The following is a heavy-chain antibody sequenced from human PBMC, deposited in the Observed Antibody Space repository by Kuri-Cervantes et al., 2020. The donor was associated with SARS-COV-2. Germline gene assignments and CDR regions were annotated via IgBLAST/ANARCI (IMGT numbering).Heavy chain of an antibody. CDR2: ISGSGGST. D-gene: IGHD4-11*01. J-gene: IGHJ4*02. Sequence: GGSLRLSCAASGFTSSSYSMNWVRQAPGKGLEWVSAISGSGGSTYYADSVKGRFTTSRDNSKNTLYLQMNSLRAEDTAVYYCARDDDSSTVWYGLDSWGQGTLVTVSS. CDR3: ARDDDSSTVWYGLDS. CDR1: GFTSSSYS. V-gene: IGHV3-23*01.